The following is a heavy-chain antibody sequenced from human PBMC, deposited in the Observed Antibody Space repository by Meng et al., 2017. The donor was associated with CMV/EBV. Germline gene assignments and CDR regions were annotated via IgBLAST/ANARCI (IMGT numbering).Heavy chain of an antibody. CDR1: GFPFKDHY. CDR2: MRNSAHGCTT. CDR3: ARDSHNYYFDY. V-gene: IGHV3-72*01. Sequence: CSTSGFPFKDHYLDWFRQAPGKGLEWLCRMRNSAHGCTTEYAASVKGRFTISRDDSKASLYLQMSSLKTEDTATYYCARDSHNYYFDYWGQGTLVTVSS. J-gene: IGHJ4*02. D-gene: IGHD1-1*01.